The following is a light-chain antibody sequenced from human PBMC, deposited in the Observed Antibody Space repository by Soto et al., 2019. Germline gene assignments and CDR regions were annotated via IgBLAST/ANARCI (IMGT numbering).Light chain of an antibody. Sequence: DIQMTQSPASLSASVGDRVTITCQASQDIRNYLNWYQQKEGKAPKLLIYTASSLQSGVPSRFSGSGSGTDFTLTITSLQPEDFASYYCQQSLSTPLTFGGGTKVDIK. J-gene: IGKJ4*01. CDR2: TAS. CDR1: QDIRNY. CDR3: QQSLSTPLT. V-gene: IGKV1-39*01.